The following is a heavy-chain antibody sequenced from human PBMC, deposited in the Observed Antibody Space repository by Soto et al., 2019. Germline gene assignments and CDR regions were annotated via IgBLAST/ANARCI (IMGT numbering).Heavy chain of an antibody. D-gene: IGHD2-15*01. J-gene: IGHJ3*02. CDR3: ARLVDIVVVVAAGAFDI. Sequence: SETLSLTCTVSGGSISSGGYYWSWIRQHPGKGLEWIGYIYYSGSTYYNPSLKSRVTISVDTSKNQFSLKLSSVTAADTAVYYCARLVDIVVVVAAGAFDIWGQGTMVTVSS. CDR2: IYYSGST. V-gene: IGHV4-31*03. CDR1: GGSISSGGYY.